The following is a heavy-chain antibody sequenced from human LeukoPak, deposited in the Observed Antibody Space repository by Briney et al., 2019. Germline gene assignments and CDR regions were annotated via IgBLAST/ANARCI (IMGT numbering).Heavy chain of an antibody. CDR1: GDFITGSTYY. V-gene: IGHV4-39*01. CDR3: ARQYYDSTGYYYFDY. Sequence: LETLSLTRTVSGDFITGSTYYWGWIRQPPGKGLEWIGSMYYSGSTYSNPSLRSRVTMSADTSKNQFSLNLKSVTAADTAVYYCARQYYDSTGYYYFDYWGQGTLVTVSS. D-gene: IGHD3-22*01. CDR2: MYYSGST. J-gene: IGHJ4*02.